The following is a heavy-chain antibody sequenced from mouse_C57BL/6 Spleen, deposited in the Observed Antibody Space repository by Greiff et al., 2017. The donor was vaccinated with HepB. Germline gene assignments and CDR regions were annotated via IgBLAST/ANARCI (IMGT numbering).Heavy chain of an antibody. CDR2: IYPGDGDT. D-gene: IGHD2-5*01. CDR3: ARSFYSKGGFFDY. J-gene: IGHJ2*01. V-gene: IGHV1-82*01. Sequence: QVQLQQSGPELVKPGASVKISCKASGYAFSSSWMNWVKQRPGKGLEWIGRIYPGDGDTNYNGKFKGKATLTADKSSSTAYMQLSSLTSEDSAVYFCARSFYSKGGFFDYWGQGTTLTVSS. CDR1: GYAFSSSW.